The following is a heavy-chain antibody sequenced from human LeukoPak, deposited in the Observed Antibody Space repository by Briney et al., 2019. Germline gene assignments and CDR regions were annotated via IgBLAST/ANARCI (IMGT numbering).Heavy chain of an antibody. CDR3: ARRSIAAAAFDI. D-gene: IGHD6-13*01. V-gene: IGHV5-51*01. CDR2: IYPDDSDT. CDR1: GYSFTNYW. J-gene: IGHJ3*02. Sequence: GESLKISCKGSGYSFTNYWIGLVRQMPGKGLEWMGIIYPDDSDTRYSPSFQGQVTISADKSISTAYLQWSSLKASDTAMYYCARRSIAAAAFDIWGQGTMVTVSS.